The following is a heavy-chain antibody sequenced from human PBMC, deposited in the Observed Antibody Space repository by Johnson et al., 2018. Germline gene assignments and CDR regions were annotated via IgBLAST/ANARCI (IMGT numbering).Heavy chain of an antibody. V-gene: IGHV3-33*01. CDR2: IWHDGTNK. CDR3: ARDLSGGSSSCFDY. Sequence: QVQLVESGGGVVQPGKSLRLSCAASGFTFTNYGMHWVRQAPGKGLEWVALIWHDGTNKYYADSVKGRFTIPRDTSKNTLYLQLNSLRAEDTAVYYCARDLSGGSSSCFDYWGQGTLVTVSS. D-gene: IGHD6-6*01. J-gene: IGHJ4*02. CDR1: GFTFTNYG.